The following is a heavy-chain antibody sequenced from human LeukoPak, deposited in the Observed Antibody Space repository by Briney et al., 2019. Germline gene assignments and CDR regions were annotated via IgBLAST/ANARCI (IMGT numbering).Heavy chain of an antibody. CDR3: AKDRTGY. J-gene: IGHJ4*02. V-gene: IGHV3-7*03. Sequence: PGGSLRLSCAASGFTFSTYWMNWFRPTPGKGLEWVAKIKADGGEKDHVASVKGRFTISRDNSRNTVYLQMNSLRAEDTAVYYCAKDRTGYWGQGTLVTVSS. D-gene: IGHD1-14*01. CDR2: IKADGGEK. CDR1: GFTFSTYW.